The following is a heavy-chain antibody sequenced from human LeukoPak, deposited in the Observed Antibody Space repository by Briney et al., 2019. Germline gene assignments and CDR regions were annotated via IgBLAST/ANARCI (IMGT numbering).Heavy chain of an antibody. CDR3: ARPGSRSSGFGDYFDY. J-gene: IGHJ4*02. V-gene: IGHV4-39*01. CDR1: GVSISSSNSY. Sequence: SETLSLTCTVSGVSISSSNSYWGWIRQPPGKGLEWIGSIYYSGSTYYNPSLKSRVTISVVTSKNQFSLKLSSVTAADTAVYYCARPGSRSSGFGDYFDYWGQGTLVTVSS. D-gene: IGHD3-22*01. CDR2: IYYSGST.